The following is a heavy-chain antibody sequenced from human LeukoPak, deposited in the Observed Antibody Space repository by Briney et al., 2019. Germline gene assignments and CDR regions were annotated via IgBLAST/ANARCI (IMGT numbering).Heavy chain of an antibody. D-gene: IGHD2-15*01. V-gene: IGHV4-61*02. CDR1: SGSISSGSYY. Sequence: PSETLSLTCTVSSGSISSGSYYWSWIRQPAGKGLEWIGRIYTSGNTNYNPSLKSRVTISVDTSKNQFSLKLSSVTAADTAVYYCARLGGAFYYYYYMDVWGKGTTVTISS. J-gene: IGHJ6*03. CDR2: IYTSGNT. CDR3: ARLGGAFYYYYYMDV.